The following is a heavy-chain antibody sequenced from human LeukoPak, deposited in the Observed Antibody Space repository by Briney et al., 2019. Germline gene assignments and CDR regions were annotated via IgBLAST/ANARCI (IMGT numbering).Heavy chain of an antibody. Sequence: ASVKVSCKTSGYTFTNYEINWLRQATGQGPEWMGWLNPNSGSTGYAQKFQGRISMTRDTSKSTAYMELSSLRSEDTAVYYCARMDLDGEGPNWFDPWGQGTLVTVSS. CDR1: GYTFTNYE. D-gene: IGHD2-21*01. CDR2: LNPNSGST. V-gene: IGHV1-8*01. CDR3: ARMDLDGEGPNWFDP. J-gene: IGHJ5*02.